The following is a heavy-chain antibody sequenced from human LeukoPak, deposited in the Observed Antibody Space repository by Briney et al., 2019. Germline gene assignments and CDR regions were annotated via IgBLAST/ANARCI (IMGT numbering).Heavy chain of an antibody. V-gene: IGHV3-48*03. CDR2: ISSSGSTI. J-gene: IGHJ6*03. D-gene: IGHD3-3*01. Sequence: GGSLRLSCAASGFTFSSYEMNWVRQAPGKGLEWVSYISSSGSTIYYADSVKGRFTISRDNAKNSLYLQMNSLRAEDTAVYYCARNHYDFWSGYPLCSYMDVWGKGTTVTVSS. CDR3: ARNHYDFWSGYPLCSYMDV. CDR1: GFTFSSYE.